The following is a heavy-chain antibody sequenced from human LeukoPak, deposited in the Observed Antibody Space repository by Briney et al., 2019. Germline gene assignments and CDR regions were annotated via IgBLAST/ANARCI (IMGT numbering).Heavy chain of an antibody. CDR1: GGSVSSSSYY. V-gene: IGHV3-72*01. Sequence: LSLTCTVSGGSVSSSSYYWGWIRQAPGKGLEWVGRTRNKANTYTTEYAASVKGRFTISRDESKNSLYLQMNSLKIEDTAVYYCARVRNDGYDFDSWGQGTLVTVSS. D-gene: IGHD5-12*01. CDR3: ARVRNDGYDFDS. CDR2: TRNKANTYTT. J-gene: IGHJ4*02.